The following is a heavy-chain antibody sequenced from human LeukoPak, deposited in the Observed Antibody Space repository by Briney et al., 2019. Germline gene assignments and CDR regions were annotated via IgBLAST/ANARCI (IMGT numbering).Heavy chain of an antibody. Sequence: SETLSLTCVVSGYSISSGYYWGWIRQPPGKGLEWIGNIYHSGSTFYNPSLKSRVTISVDTSKNQLSLKLSSVTAADTAVYFCARVGNNVYDYWGQGTLVTVSS. V-gene: IGHV4-38-2*01. CDR1: GYSISSGYY. J-gene: IGHJ4*02. CDR2: IYHSGST. D-gene: IGHD1-14*01. CDR3: ARVGNNVYDY.